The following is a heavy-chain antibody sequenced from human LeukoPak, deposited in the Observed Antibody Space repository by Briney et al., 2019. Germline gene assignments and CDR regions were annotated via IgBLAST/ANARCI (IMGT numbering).Heavy chain of an antibody. J-gene: IGHJ5*02. CDR2: MNPNSGNT. D-gene: IGHD6-6*01. CDR1: GYTFTSYD. Sequence: ASVKVSCKASGYTFTSYDINWVRQATGQGLEWMGWMNPNSGNTGYAQKFQGRVTMTRNTSISTAYMELGSLRSEDTAVYYCARVGIAAPQARRRYWFDPWGQGTLVTVSS. CDR3: ARVGIAAPQARRRYWFDP. V-gene: IGHV1-8*01.